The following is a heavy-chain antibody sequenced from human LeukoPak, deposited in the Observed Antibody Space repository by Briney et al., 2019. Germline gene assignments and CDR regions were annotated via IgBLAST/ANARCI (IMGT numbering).Heavy chain of an antibody. J-gene: IGHJ4*02. V-gene: IGHV1-8*01. CDR2: MNPNSDDT. D-gene: IGHD4-17*01. CDR3: ARDFYGVYVFDY. Sequence: ASVKVSCKASGYTFTSYDINWVLQATGQGLEWMGWMNPNSDDTGYAQKFQGRVTMTRNTSISTAYMELSSLRSEDTAIYYCARDFYGVYVFDYWGQGTLVTVSS. CDR1: GYTFTSYD.